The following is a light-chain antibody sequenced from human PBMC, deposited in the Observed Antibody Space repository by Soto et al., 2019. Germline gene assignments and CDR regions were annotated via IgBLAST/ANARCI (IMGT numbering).Light chain of an antibody. V-gene: IGLV1-40*01. CDR3: QSYDSSLSVNYV. CDR1: SSNIGGGYD. J-gene: IGLJ1*01. Sequence: QSVLTQPPSVSGAPGQRVTISCTGSSSNIGGGYDVHWYQQLPGTSPKLLIYGNSNRPSGVPDRFSGSKSGTSASLAITGLQAEDEADYYCQSYDSSLSVNYVFGTGTKLTVL. CDR2: GNS.